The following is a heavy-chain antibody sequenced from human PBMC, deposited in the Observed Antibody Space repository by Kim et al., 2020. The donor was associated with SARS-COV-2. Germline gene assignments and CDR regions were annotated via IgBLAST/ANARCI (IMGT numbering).Heavy chain of an antibody. J-gene: IGHJ4*02. V-gene: IGHV4-4*02. CDR3: ARLMYDYVWGSYRYFDY. D-gene: IGHD3-16*02. Sequence: LKSRVTISVDKSKNQFSLKLSSVTAADTAVYYCARLMYDYVWGSYRYFDYWGQGTLVTVSS.